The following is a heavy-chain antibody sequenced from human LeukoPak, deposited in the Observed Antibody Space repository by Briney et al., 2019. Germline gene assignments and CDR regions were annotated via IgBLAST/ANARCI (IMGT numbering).Heavy chain of an antibody. Sequence: SETLSLTCAVYAGSFSGYYCSWLRQPPGKGLEWIGEINHSGSANYNPSFKSRVTILLDTSKNQFSLNLSSVTAADTAVYYCARRPRGVIIKTWFDSWGQGTLVTVSS. J-gene: IGHJ5*01. D-gene: IGHD3-10*01. CDR1: AGSFSGYY. CDR3: ARRPRGVIIKTWFDS. V-gene: IGHV4-34*01. CDR2: INHSGSA.